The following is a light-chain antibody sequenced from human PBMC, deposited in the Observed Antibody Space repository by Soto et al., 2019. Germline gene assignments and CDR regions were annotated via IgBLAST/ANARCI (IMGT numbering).Light chain of an antibody. CDR1: SRDGGGYNY. CDR3: SSYAGSSNV. V-gene: IGLV2-8*01. Sequence: QSLLTQPPSASGSPGPSVSISCTGTSRDGGGYNYVSWNQQQPGKAPKLMIYEVNKRPSGAPDRFSGSKSGNTASLTVSSIQAEDEADYYCSSYAGSSNVFGTWTKVTVL. J-gene: IGLJ1*01. CDR2: EVN.